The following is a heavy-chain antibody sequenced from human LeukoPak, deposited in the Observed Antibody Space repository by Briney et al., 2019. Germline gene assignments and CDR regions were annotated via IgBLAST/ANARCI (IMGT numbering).Heavy chain of an antibody. Sequence: GGSLRLSCAASGFTFSNNWMTWVRQTPGKGLEWVASAKKDASEKYYVDSVKGRFTISRDNAKNSLYLQMNSLRAEDTAVYYCATESGTYSGTCFDYWGQGTLVTVSS. CDR3: ATESGTYSGTCFDY. CDR1: GFTFSNNW. D-gene: IGHD1-26*01. CDR2: AKKDASEK. V-gene: IGHV3-7*04. J-gene: IGHJ4*02.